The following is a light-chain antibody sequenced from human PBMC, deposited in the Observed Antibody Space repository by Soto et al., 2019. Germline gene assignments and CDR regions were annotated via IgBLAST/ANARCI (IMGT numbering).Light chain of an antibody. J-gene: IGKJ2*01. CDR3: QQYNSYT. CDR1: QSISSW. Sequence: DIQMTQSPSTLSASVGDRVTITCRASQSISSWLAWYQQKPGKAPKLLIYDASSLESGVPSRFSGSGSGTECTLPISSLQPDDFATYYCQQYNSYTFGQGTKLEIK. CDR2: DAS. V-gene: IGKV1-5*01.